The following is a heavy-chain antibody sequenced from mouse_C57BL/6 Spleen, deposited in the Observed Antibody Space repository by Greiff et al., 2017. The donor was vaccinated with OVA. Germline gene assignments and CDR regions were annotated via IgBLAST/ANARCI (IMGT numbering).Heavy chain of an antibody. D-gene: IGHD2-4*01. CDR1: GYTFTDYY. V-gene: IGHV1-76*01. CDR3: AGDYDWFAY. Sequence: LMESGAELVRPGASVKLSCKASGYTFTDYYINWVKQRPGQGLEWIARIYPGSGNTYYNEKFKGKATLTAEKSSSTAYMQLSSLTSEDSAVYFCAGDYDWFAYWGQGTLVTVSA. CDR2: IYPGSGNT. J-gene: IGHJ3*01.